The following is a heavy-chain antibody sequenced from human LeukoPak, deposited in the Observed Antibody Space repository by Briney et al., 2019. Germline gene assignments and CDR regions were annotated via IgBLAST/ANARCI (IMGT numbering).Heavy chain of an antibody. CDR2: IHSSATYI. CDR3: ARAAIRVDFFDS. CDR1: GFLFGCHA. D-gene: IGHD2-2*01. J-gene: IGHJ4*02. V-gene: IGHV3-21*06. Sequence: GGSLRLSCAASGFLFGCHAMVWIRQAPGKGLECVSPIHSSATYITYADSVRGRFTISRYNDKNSLFLDMNDLRAEDTAVYYCARAAIRVDFFDSWGQGTLVAVSS.